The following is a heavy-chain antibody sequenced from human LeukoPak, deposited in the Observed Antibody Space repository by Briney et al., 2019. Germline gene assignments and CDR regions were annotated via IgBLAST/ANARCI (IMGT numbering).Heavy chain of an antibody. V-gene: IGHV1-69*05. CDR2: IIPIFGTA. J-gene: IGHJ4*02. D-gene: IGHD3-22*01. CDR3: ARDLKAYYYDSSGPRGY. Sequence: SVKVSCKASGGTFSSYAISWVRQAPGQGLEWMGGIIPIFGTANYAQKFQGRVTITTDESTSTAYMELSSLRSDDTAVYYCARDLKAYYYDSSGPRGYWGQGTLVTVSS. CDR1: GGTFSSYA.